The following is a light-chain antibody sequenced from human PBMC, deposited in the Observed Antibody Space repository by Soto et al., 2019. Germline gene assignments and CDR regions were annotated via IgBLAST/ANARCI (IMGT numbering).Light chain of an antibody. J-gene: IGKJ2*01. V-gene: IGKV1-39*01. CDR1: QNIRNY. CDR3: QQSYRTPHT. CDR2: AAS. Sequence: DIQMTQSPSSLSASVGDRVTITCRASQNIRNYLNWYQQRPGKTPNLLVYAASNLRSGVPSRFSGSGSGTDFTLTISSLQPEDFATYYCQQSYRTPHTFGQGTKLETK.